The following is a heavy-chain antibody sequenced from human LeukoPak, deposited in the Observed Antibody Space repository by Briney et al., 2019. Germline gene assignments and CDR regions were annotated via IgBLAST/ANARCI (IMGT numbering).Heavy chain of an antibody. Sequence: GGSLRLSCAASGFIFSDYTMNWVRQTPGKGLEWVSSITSSSKTIHYADSVKGRFTISRDNAKNSLYLQMNSLRDDDTAVYHCARRTTVTLDYWGQGTLVTVSS. J-gene: IGHJ4*02. CDR3: ARRTTVTLDY. D-gene: IGHD4-17*01. V-gene: IGHV3-48*02. CDR2: ITSSSKTI. CDR1: GFIFSDYT.